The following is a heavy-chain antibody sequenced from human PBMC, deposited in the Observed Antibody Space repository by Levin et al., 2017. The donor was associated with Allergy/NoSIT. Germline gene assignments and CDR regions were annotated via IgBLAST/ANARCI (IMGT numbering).Heavy chain of an antibody. Sequence: ESGPTLVKPTQTLTLTCTFSGFSLNTGGMCVSWVRQPPGKALEWLARIDWDDDKYYTPSLKTRLTISKDTSKNQVVLTMTNMDPVDTATYFCARIKSVSGWDHDSWGQGTLVTVSA. CDR2: IDWDDDK. V-gene: IGHV2-70*11. D-gene: IGHD6-19*01. CDR1: GFSLNTGGMC. CDR3: ARIKSVSGWDHDS. J-gene: IGHJ4*02.